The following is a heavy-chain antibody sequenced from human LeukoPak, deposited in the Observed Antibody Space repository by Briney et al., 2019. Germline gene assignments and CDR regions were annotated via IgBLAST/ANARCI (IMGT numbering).Heavy chain of an antibody. J-gene: IGHJ4*02. CDR2: IKQDGSEK. CDR3: ARDSYDFWSGYKRGARDY. D-gene: IGHD3-3*01. V-gene: IGHV3-7*01. CDR1: GFTFSSYW. Sequence: GGSLRLSCAASGFTFSSYWMSWVRQAPGKGLEWAANIKQDGSEKYYVDSVKGRFTISRDNAKNSLYLQMNSLRAEDTAVYYCARDSYDFWSGYKRGARDYWGQGTLVTVSS.